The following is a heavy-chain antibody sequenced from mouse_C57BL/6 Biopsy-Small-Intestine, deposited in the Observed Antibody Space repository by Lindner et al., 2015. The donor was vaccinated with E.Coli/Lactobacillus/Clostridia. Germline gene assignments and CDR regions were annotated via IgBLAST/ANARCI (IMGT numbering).Heavy chain of an antibody. Sequence: VQLQESGPELVKPGASVKMSCKASGYTFTNYVLHWVKQKPGQGLEWIGYIDPYNDGTNYNEKFKGKATLTSDKSSTTAYMELSSLTSEDSAVYYCARGYYSNYGYFDYWGQGTTLTASS. J-gene: IGHJ2*01. V-gene: IGHV1-14*01. CDR1: GYTFTNYV. CDR2: IDPYNDGT. CDR3: ARGYYSNYGYFDY. D-gene: IGHD2-5*01.